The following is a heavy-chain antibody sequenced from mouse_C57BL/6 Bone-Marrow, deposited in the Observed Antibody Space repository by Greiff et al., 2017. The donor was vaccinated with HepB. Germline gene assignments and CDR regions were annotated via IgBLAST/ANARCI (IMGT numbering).Heavy chain of an antibody. CDR3: ARQGYYGSSSDY. V-gene: IGHV5-12*01. D-gene: IGHD1-1*01. CDR1: GFTFSDYY. J-gene: IGHJ2*01. CDR2: ISNGGGST. Sequence: EVHLVESGGGLVQPGGSLKLSCAASGFTFSDYYMYWVRQTPEKRLEWVAYISNGGGSTYYPDTVKGRFTISRDNAKNTLYLQMSRLKSEDTAMYYCARQGYYGSSSDYWGQGTTLTVSS.